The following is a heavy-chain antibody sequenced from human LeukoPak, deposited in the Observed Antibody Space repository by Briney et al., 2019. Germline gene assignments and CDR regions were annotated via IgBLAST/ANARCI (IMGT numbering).Heavy chain of an antibody. J-gene: IGHJ4*02. CDR2: IYYSGST. Sequence: SETLSLTCTVSGGSISSYYWSWIRQPPGKGLEWIGYIYYSGSTNYNPSLKSRVTISVDTSKNQFSLKLSSVTAADTAVYYCARARLDYYGSGSPDYFDYWGQGTLVTVSS. V-gene: IGHV4-59*01. D-gene: IGHD3-10*01. CDR3: ARARLDYYGSGSPDYFDY. CDR1: GGSISSYY.